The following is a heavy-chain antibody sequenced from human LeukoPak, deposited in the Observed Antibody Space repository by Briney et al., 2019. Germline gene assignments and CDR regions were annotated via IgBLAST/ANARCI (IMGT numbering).Heavy chain of an antibody. V-gene: IGHV1-8*01. CDR1: GYTFTSYD. CDR3: ARAVENVLLWFGELLPYYYYMDV. D-gene: IGHD3-10*01. J-gene: IGHJ6*03. Sequence: ASVKVSCKASGYTFTSYDINWVRQAPGQGLEWMGWMNPNSGNTGYAQKFQGRVTMTRNTSISTAYMELSSLRSEDTAVYYCARAVENVLLWFGELLPYYYYMDVWGKGTTVTISS. CDR2: MNPNSGNT.